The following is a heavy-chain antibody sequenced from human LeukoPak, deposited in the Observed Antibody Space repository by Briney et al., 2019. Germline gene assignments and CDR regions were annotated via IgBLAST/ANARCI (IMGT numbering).Heavy chain of an antibody. CDR2: ISYDGSNK. D-gene: IGHD1-7*01. CDR1: GFTFSSYG. V-gene: IGHV3-30*18. Sequence: GRSLRLSCAASGFTFSSYGMHWVRQAPGKGLEWVAVISYDGSNKYYADSVMGRSSISRDNSRNTVDLHMNSLRAEDTAVYYCAKDLVTGTRIPDHWGQGTLVTVSS. CDR3: AKDLVTGTRIPDH. J-gene: IGHJ4*02.